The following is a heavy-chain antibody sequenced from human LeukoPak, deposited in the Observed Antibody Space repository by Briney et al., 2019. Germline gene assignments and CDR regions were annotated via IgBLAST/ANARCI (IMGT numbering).Heavy chain of an antibody. CDR3: ARAGVGATTIKYFDY. CDR2: INPSGGST. Sequence: ASVKVSCKASGYTFTSYYMHWVRQAPGQGLEWMGIINPSGGSTSYAQKFQGRVTMTRDTSTSTVYMELSSLRSEDTAVYYCARAGVGATTIKYFDYWGQGTLVTVSS. CDR1: GYTFTSYY. J-gene: IGHJ4*02. D-gene: IGHD1-26*01. V-gene: IGHV1-46*01.